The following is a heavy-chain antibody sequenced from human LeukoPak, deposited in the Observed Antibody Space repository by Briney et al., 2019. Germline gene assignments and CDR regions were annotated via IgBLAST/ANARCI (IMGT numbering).Heavy chain of an antibody. D-gene: IGHD7-27*01. CDR3: ARDRDWGFDY. J-gene: IGHJ4*02. CDR2: ISGGST. V-gene: IGHV3-38-3*01. CDR1: GFTVSSNE. Sequence: GGSLRLSCAASGFTVSSNEMSWVRQAPGKGLEWVSSISGGSTYYADSRKGRFTISRDNSKNTLHLQMNSLRAEDTAVYYCARDRDWGFDYWGQGILVTVSS.